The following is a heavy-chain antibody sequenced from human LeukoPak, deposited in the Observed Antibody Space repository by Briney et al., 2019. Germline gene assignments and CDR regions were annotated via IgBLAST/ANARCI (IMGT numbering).Heavy chain of an antibody. CDR3: ARGGSGVGTSSSWEHFDY. Sequence: SETLSLTCAVYAGSFSVYYWSWIRQPPGKGLEWIGAINHIGSTNYNPSLKSRVSISIDKPKNQFSLQLSSGAAADTAVYYCARGGSGVGTSSSWEHFDYWGQGTLVTVSS. V-gene: IGHV4-34*01. CDR2: INHIGST. CDR1: AGSFSVYY. J-gene: IGHJ4*02. D-gene: IGHD6-13*01.